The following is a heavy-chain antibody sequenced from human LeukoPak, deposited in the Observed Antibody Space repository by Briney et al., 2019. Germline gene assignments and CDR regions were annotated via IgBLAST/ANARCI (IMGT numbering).Heavy chain of an antibody. D-gene: IGHD2-2*03. J-gene: IGHJ4*02. V-gene: IGHV3-30*18. Sequence: GGSLRLSCAGSGVTLSPYAMHWVRQAPGKGPEWVALISNDGSNKYYADSVKGRFTISRDNSKNTLDLQMNSLRAEDTAVYYCAKDGYCSSTSCYPNHFDSWGQGTLVIVSS. CDR1: GVTLSPYA. CDR3: AKDGYCSSTSCYPNHFDS. CDR2: ISNDGSNK.